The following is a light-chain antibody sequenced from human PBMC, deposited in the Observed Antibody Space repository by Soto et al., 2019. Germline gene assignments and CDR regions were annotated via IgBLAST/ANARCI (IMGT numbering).Light chain of an antibody. CDR3: QQYNNWPPRALT. CDR2: GAS. Sequence: EIVMTQSPATLSVSPGERATLSCRASQSLSSNLAWYQQRPGQAPRLLIYGASTRATGIPARFSGSGSGTEFTLTISSLQSEDFALYYRQQYNNWPPRALTFGGGTKVEIK. J-gene: IGKJ4*01. V-gene: IGKV3-15*01. CDR1: QSLSSN.